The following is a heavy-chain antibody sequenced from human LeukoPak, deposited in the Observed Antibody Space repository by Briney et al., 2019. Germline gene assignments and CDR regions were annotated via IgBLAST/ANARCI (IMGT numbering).Heavy chain of an antibody. Sequence: GRSLRLSCAASGFTFSSYGMHWVRQAPGKGLEWVAVISYDGSNKYYADSVKGRFTISRDNSKNTLYLQMNSLRAEDTAVYYCAKPLVVVTDNGPIYYYYGMDLWGQGTAVTLSS. D-gene: IGHD2-21*02. CDR1: GFTFSSYG. CDR2: ISYDGSNK. CDR3: AKPLVVVTDNGPIYYYYGMDL. J-gene: IGHJ6*02. V-gene: IGHV3-30*18.